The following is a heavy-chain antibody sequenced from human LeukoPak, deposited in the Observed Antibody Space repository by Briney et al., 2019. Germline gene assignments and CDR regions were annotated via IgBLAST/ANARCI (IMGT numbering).Heavy chain of an antibody. CDR3: ARGVAGGWVLFDY. J-gene: IGHJ4*02. CDR2: IIPILGIA. D-gene: IGHD6-19*01. CDR1: GGTFSSNT. V-gene: IGHV1-69*02. Sequence: GASVKVSCKASGGTFSSNTISWVRQAPGQGLEWMGRIIPILGIANYAQKFQGRVTITADKSTSTAYMELSSLRSEDTAVYYCARGVAGGWVLFDYWGQGTLVTVSS.